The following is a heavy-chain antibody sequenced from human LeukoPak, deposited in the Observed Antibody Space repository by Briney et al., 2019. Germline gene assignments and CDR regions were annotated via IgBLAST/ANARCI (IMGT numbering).Heavy chain of an antibody. D-gene: IGHD2-21*01. CDR3: ARDSDTAIVDY. V-gene: IGHV3-30-3*01. J-gene: IGHJ4*02. CDR1: GFTFSSYG. Sequence: GGSLRLSCAASGFTFSSYGMHWVRQAPGKGLEWVAIISYDGSDKYYADSVKGRFTISRDNSKNTLYLQMNSLRTEDTAVYYCARDSDTAIVDYWGQGTLVTVSS. CDR2: ISYDGSDK.